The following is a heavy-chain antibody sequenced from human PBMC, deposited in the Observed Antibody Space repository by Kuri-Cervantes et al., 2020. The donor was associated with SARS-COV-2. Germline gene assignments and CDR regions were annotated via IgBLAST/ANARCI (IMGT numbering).Heavy chain of an antibody. CDR2: IYYSGST. CDR1: GGSISSRSYH. V-gene: IGHV4-61*05. CDR3: AISKAAQLYYFDY. J-gene: IGHJ4*02. Sequence: SETLSLTCTVSGGSISSRSYHWSWVRQPPGKGLEWIGYIYYSGSTNYNPSLKSRVTISVDTSKNQFSLKLSSVTAADTAVYYCAISKAAQLYYFDYWGQGTLVTVSS. D-gene: IGHD5-24*01.